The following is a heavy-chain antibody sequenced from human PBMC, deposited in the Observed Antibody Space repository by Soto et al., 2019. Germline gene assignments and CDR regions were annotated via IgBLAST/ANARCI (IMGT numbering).Heavy chain of an antibody. CDR3: ARDLAERNLVSQAAPLDY. Sequence: PGGALRLSCAASGFTYSSYAMHWVRQAPGKGLEWVAVISYDGSNKYYADSVKGRFTISRDNSKNTLYLQMNSLRAEDTAVYYCARDLAERNLVSQAAPLDYWGQGTLVTVSS. CDR2: ISYDGSNK. D-gene: IGHD6-6*01. J-gene: IGHJ4*02. CDR1: GFTYSSYA. V-gene: IGHV3-30-3*01.